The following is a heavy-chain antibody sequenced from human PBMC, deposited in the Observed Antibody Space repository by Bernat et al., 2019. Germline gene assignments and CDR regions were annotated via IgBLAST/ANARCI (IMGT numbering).Heavy chain of an antibody. J-gene: IGHJ5*02. CDR1: GGSFSDYY. V-gene: IGHV4-34*01. CDR2: INHGGST. Sequence: QVQLQQWGAGLLKPSETLSLTCAVYGGSFSDYYWSWIRQPPGKGLEWIGEINHGGSTNYNPSHKSRVTISVDTSKNQFSLKLSSVTAADTAVYYCARVMSAGITIFGVARGAWFDPWGQGTLVTVSS. CDR3: ARVMSAGITIFGVARGAWFDP. D-gene: IGHD3-3*01.